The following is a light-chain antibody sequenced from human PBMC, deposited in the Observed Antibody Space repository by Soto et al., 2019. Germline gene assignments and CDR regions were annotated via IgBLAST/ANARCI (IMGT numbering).Light chain of an antibody. V-gene: IGKV1-6*01. Sequence: AIQLTQSPSSLSASVGDRVTITCRASQGIAKDLGWYQQKPEQAPRLLIFGASFLQSGVLSRFSGSGSGTDFSININGLQPEDFAADYYLQNYYTFRTFGQGTKVEIK. CDR2: GAS. CDR1: QGIAKD. J-gene: IGKJ1*01. CDR3: LQNYYTFRT.